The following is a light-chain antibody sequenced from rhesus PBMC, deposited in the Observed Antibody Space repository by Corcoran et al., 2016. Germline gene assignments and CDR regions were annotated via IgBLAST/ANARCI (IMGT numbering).Light chain of an antibody. J-gene: IGKJ2*01. CDR2: GAS. Sequence: EIVLTQSPATLSLSPGERATLSCRASQSVSSSLAWSQQNTGQVPRRLIYGASSRATGIPDRFSGSGSGTDFTLTISSLEPEEFAVYYCQQYSNWPHSFGQGTKVEIK. CDR1: QSVSSS. V-gene: IGKV3-42*03. CDR3: QQYSNWPHS.